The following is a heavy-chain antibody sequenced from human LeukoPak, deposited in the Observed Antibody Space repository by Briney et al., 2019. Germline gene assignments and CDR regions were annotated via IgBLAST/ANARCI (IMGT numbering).Heavy chain of an antibody. J-gene: IGHJ4*02. D-gene: IGHD3-3*01. CDR2: INPNSGGT. V-gene: IGHV1-2*02. CDR1: GYTFTGYY. CDR3: ARSAVLRFLEWLPYFDY. Sequence: GASVKVSCKASGYTFTGYYMHWVRQAPGQGLEWMGWINPNSGGTNYAQKFQGRVSMTRDTSISTAYMELSRLRSDDTAVYYCARSAVLRFLEWLPYFDYWGQGTLVTVSS.